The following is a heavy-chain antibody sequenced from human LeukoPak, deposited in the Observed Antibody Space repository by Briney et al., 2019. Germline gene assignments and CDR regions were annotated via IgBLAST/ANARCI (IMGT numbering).Heavy chain of an antibody. Sequence: GGSLRLSCAASGFPFSTYYMSWVRQAPGKGLEWVANIKEDGSDKYYVDSVKGRFTVSRGNAKNSVFLQMNSLRDKDTGLYFCARAPLVVSRQYHYGLDVWGQGTTVTVSS. J-gene: IGHJ6*02. CDR1: GFPFSTYY. D-gene: IGHD3-16*01. CDR2: IKEDGSDK. CDR3: ARAPLVVSRQYHYGLDV. V-gene: IGHV3-7*01.